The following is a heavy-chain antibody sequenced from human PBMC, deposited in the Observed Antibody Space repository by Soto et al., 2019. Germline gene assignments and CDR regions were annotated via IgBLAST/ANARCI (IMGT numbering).Heavy chain of an antibody. J-gene: IGHJ4*02. CDR1: GGAFSSNP. D-gene: IGHD5-12*01. CDR3: ARRQTSGYNRYFDS. CDR2: TIPTFGAG. Sequence: GASVKVSCKASGGAFSSNPISWMRQAPGQGLEWMGGTIPTFGAGSYAQRFQGRLTITADKSTNTAYMELSSLRPEDTAVYYCARRQTSGYNRYFDSWGQGTLFTVSS. V-gene: IGHV1-69*06.